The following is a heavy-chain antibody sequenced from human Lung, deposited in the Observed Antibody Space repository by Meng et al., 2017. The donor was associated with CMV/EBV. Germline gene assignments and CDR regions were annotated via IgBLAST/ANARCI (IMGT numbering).Heavy chain of an antibody. CDR2: IKQNGSEK. D-gene: IGHD1-26*01. J-gene: IGHJ6*02. CDR1: GFSFSTYA. CDR3: ARGPKAHSGGYSPQVVGYYYGMDD. Sequence: GGSLRLSCAASGFSFSTYALHWVRQAPGKGLEWVANIKQNGSEKYYVDSVKGRFTISRDNAKNSLYLQMNSLRAEDTAVYYCARGPKAHSGGYSPQVVGYYYGMDDWGQGTTVTVSS. V-gene: IGHV3-7*01.